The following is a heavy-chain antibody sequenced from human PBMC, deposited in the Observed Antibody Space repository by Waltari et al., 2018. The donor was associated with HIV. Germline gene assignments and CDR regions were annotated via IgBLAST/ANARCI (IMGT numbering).Heavy chain of an antibody. V-gene: IGHV6-1*01. D-gene: IGHD3-10*01. CDR1: RASVTSTTAA. Sequence: AQLQLSGPGLVTPSQSRALTCALSRASVTSTTAALHWNRQSPSRGLEWLGRTYYTSKWYNDYAVSVRSRITIHPDTSKNQFSLQLKSVTPEDTAVYYCVRGSGMNYYYYGMDVWGQGTTVTVSS. J-gene: IGHJ6*02. CDR3: VRGSGMNYYYYGMDV. CDR2: TYYTSKWYN.